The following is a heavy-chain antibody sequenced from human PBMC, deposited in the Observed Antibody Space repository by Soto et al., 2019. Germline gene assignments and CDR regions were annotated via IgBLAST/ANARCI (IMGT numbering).Heavy chain of an antibody. J-gene: IGHJ5*02. CDR3: AKDPLTFWGGGWNWFDP. Sequence: QVQLVESGGGVVQPGRSLRLSCAASGFTFSSYGMHWVRQAPGKGLEWVAVISYDGSNKYYADSVKGRVTISRDNSKNTLYLQMNSLRAEDTAVYYCAKDPLTFWGGGWNWFDPWGQGTLVTVSS. CDR1: GFTFSSYG. V-gene: IGHV3-30*18. CDR2: ISYDGSNK. D-gene: IGHD3-16*01.